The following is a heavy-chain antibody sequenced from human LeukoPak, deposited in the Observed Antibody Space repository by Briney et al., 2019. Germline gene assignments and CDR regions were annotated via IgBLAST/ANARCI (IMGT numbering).Heavy chain of an antibody. CDR3: ARGGGRAYYFDY. CDR2: INPNSGGT. D-gene: IGHD6-25*01. V-gene: IGHV1-2*02. CDR1: GYTFTGYY. Sequence: ASVKVSCKASGYTFTGYYMRWVRQAPGQGLAWMGWINPNSGGTNYAQKFQGRVTMTRDTSISTAYMELSRLRSDDTAVYYCARGGGRAYYFDYWGQGTLVTVSS. J-gene: IGHJ4*02.